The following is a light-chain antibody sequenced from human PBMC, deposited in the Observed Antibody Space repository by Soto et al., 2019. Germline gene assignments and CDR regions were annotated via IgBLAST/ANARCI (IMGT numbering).Light chain of an antibody. CDR1: QSFRGL. J-gene: IGKJ5*01. CDR3: QQYGT. V-gene: IGKV3-11*01. CDR2: DAY. Sequence: EVVLTQSPVTLSLSPGERATLSCRASQSFRGLLAWYQQKPGQAPRLLIYDAYNRATGIPPRFSGSGSGTEFTLTISRLQSEDFAVYYCQQYGTFGQGTRLEIK.